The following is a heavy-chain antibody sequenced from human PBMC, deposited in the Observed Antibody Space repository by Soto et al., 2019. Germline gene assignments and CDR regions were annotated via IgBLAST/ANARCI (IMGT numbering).Heavy chain of an antibody. Sequence: QVQLVQSGVEVKKPGASVKVSCKASGYTVTSYGISWVRQAPGQGLEWMGWISPYNGNTNYPQKFQGRVALTTDTSTSIAYMELRSLRSDDTAVYYCARVSSWYESFDYWGQGTLVTVSS. J-gene: IGHJ4*02. CDR1: GYTVTSYG. CDR2: ISPYNGNT. CDR3: ARVSSWYESFDY. D-gene: IGHD6-13*01. V-gene: IGHV1-18*01.